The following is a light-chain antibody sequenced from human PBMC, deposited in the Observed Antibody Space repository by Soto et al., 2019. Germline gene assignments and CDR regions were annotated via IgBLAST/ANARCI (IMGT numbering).Light chain of an antibody. Sequence: QSVLTQPASVSGSPGQSITISCTGTSSDVGGYNYVSWYQQHPGKASKLMIYDVSNRPSGVSNRFSGSKSGNTASLTISGLQAEDEADYYCSSYTGSSTSVVFGGGTKLTVL. CDR3: SSYTGSSTSVV. J-gene: IGLJ2*01. V-gene: IGLV2-14*01. CDR1: SSDVGGYNY. CDR2: DVS.